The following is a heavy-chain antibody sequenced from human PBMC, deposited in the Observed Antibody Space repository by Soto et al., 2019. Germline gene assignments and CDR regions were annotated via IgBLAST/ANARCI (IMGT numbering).Heavy chain of an antibody. CDR2: IIPIFGTA. CDR3: ARSYYDSSGYLYFDY. Sequence: SVKVSCKASGGTFSSYAISWVRQAPGQGLEWMGGIIPIFGTANYAQKFQGRVTITADESTSTAYMELSSLRSEDTAVYYCARSYYDSSGYLYFDYWGQGTLVTVSS. D-gene: IGHD3-22*01. CDR1: GGTFSSYA. V-gene: IGHV1-69*13. J-gene: IGHJ4*02.